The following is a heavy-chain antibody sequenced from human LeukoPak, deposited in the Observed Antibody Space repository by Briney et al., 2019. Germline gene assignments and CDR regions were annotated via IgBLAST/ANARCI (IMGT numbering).Heavy chain of an antibody. CDR3: AKDRLGGPYFFHY. V-gene: IGHV3-23*01. CDR1: GFTFSSYA. D-gene: IGHD3-16*01. CDR2: IGGTGVRT. J-gene: IGHJ4*02. Sequence: PAGGSLRLSCASSGFTFSSYAMSWVRQAPGKGLEWASTIGGTGVRTYYADSVKGRFTISRDNSKNTLYLQINSLRAEDTAVYFCAKDRLGGPYFFHYWGQGTLVTVSS.